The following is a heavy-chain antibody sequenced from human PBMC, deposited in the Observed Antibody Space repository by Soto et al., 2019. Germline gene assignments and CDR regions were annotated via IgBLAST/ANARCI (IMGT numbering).Heavy chain of an antibody. J-gene: IGHJ4*02. CDR3: ARSTHPIAAAGPYFDY. CDR1: GGSISSYY. V-gene: IGHV4-59*01. CDR2: IYYSGST. Sequence: SETLSLSCTVSGGSISSYYWSWIRQPPGKGLEWIGYIYYSGSTNYNPSLKSRVTISVDTSKNQFSLKLSSVTAADTAVYYCARSTHPIAAAGPYFDYWAQRTLVTVSS. D-gene: IGHD6-13*01.